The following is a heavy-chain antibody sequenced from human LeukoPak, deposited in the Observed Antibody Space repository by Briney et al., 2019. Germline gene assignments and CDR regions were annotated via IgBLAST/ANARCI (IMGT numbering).Heavy chain of an antibody. CDR3: ARVHDYGDCLDY. CDR1: GYTFTSYA. D-gene: IGHD4-17*01. J-gene: IGHJ4*02. V-gene: IGHV1-3*01. Sequence: ASVKVSCKASGYTFTSYAMHWVRQAPGQRLEWMGWINAGNGNTKYSQKFQGRVTITRDTSASTAYMELSSLRSEDTAVYYCARVHDYGDCLDYWGQGTLVTVSS. CDR2: INAGNGNT.